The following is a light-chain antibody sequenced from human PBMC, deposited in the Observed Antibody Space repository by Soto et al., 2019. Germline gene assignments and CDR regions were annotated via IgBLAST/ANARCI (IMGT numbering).Light chain of an antibody. CDR2: ADD. V-gene: IGLV1-51*01. CDR3: GSWDSSLSAYV. J-gene: IGLJ1*01. CDR1: SSNIGGNS. Sequence: QSVMTQPPSVSAAPGQRVTISCSGSSSNIGGNSVSWYQQLPGTAPKLLIYADDKRPSGIPDRFSVSKSGTSATLGITGFQTGDEADYYCGSWDSSLSAYVFGTGTKLTVL.